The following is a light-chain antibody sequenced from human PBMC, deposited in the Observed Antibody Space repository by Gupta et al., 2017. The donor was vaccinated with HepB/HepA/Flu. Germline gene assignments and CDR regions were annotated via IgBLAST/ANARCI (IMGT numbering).Light chain of an antibody. CDR3: QQGFTLPWT. CDR2: SAS. V-gene: IGKV1-39*01. Sequence: DIQMTQSPSSLSASLGDRVTITCRASQSIASYLNWYEKRPGKAPKLLIFSASSLQSGVPSRFSGSGSGTECSLTISSLRSEDSTTYYGQQGFTLPWTFGQGTKVEI. CDR1: QSIASY. J-gene: IGKJ1*01.